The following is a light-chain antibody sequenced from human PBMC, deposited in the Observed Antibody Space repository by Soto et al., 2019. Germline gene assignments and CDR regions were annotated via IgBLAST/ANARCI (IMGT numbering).Light chain of an antibody. V-gene: IGLV6-57*04. CDR2: EDN. J-gene: IGLJ2*01. Sequence: NFMLTQPHSVSESPGKTVTISCTRSSGSIGSTYVQWYQQRPGSVPTTVIYEDNQRPSGVPDRFSGSIDSSSNSAFLTISGLETEYEADYYCQAFDSSNMAFGGGTQLTVL. CDR3: QAFDSSNMA. CDR1: SGSIGSTY.